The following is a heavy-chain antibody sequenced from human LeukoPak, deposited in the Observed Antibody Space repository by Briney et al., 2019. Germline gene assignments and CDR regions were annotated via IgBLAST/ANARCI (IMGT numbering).Heavy chain of an antibody. CDR3: ARRGKYCSGGSCYYGMDV. J-gene: IGHJ6*04. V-gene: IGHV4-34*01. D-gene: IGHD2-15*01. CDR1: GGSFSGYY. Sequence: SETLSLTCAVYGGSFSGYYWSWIRRPPGKGLEWIGEINHSGSTNYNPSLKSRVTISVDTSKNQFSLKLSSVTAADTAVYYCARRGKYCSGGSCYYGMDVWGKGTTVTVSS. CDR2: INHSGST.